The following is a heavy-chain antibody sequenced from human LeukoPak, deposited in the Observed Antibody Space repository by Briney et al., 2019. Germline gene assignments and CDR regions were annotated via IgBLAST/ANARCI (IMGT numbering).Heavy chain of an antibody. V-gene: IGHV4-61*02. CDR3: AGGSAGSFCGGVCYW. J-gene: IGHJ4*02. Sequence: SQTLSLTCTVSGGSISSGSYYWSWIRQPAGKGLEWIGGIYTSGSTNYNPSLKSRVTISVDTSKNQFSLKLSSVTAADTAVYYCAGGSAGSFCGGVCYWGGQGTLVTVSS. CDR2: IYTSGST. CDR1: GGSISSGSYY. D-gene: IGHD2-21*02.